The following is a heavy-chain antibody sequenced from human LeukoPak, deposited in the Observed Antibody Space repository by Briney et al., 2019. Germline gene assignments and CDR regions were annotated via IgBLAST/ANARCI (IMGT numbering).Heavy chain of an antibody. CDR2: IKQDGSEK. CDR3: ARVQWLVRYFDY. J-gene: IGHJ4*02. V-gene: IGHV3-7*01. D-gene: IGHD6-19*01. Sequence: ASSLRLSRGASGFTFSSNWMSWVRQAPGKGLEWVANIKQDGSEKYYVDSVKGRFTISRDNAKNSPYLQMNSLRAEDTAVYYCARVQWLVRYFDYWGQGTLVTVSS. CDR1: GFTFSSNW.